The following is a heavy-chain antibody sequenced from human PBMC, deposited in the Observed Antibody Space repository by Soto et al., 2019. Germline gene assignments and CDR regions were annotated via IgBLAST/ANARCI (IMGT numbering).Heavy chain of an antibody. J-gene: IGHJ6*02. V-gene: IGHV5-10-1*01. CDR1: GYCFPSYW. Sequence: LTISYRGSGYCFPSYWSIMVRQMPGKGLEWMGRIDPSDSYTNYSPSFQGHVTISADKSISTAYLQWSSLKASDTALYYCAGQLVSYGMDVWGQGTKVNVSS. CDR2: IDPSDSYT. CDR3: AGQLVSYGMDV. D-gene: IGHD6-13*01.